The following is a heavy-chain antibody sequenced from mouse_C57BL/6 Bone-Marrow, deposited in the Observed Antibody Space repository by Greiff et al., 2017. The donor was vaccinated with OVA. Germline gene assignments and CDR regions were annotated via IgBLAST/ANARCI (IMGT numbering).Heavy chain of an antibody. D-gene: IGHD1-1*01. Sequence: EVQGVESGGGLVQPGGSLSLSCAASGFTFTDYYMSWVRQPPGKALEWLGFIRNKANGYTTEYSASVKGRFTISRDNYQSILYLQMNALRAEDSATYYCARLPGYGSSSYFDYWGQGTTLTVSS. J-gene: IGHJ2*01. CDR1: GFTFTDYY. V-gene: IGHV7-3*01. CDR3: ARLPGYGSSSYFDY. CDR2: IRNKANGYTT.